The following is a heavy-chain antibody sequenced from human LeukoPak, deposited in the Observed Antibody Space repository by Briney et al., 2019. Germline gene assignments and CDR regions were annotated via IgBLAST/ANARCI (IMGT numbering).Heavy chain of an antibody. Sequence: PGGSLRHSCAASGFTFSSYAMSWVRQAPGKGLEWVSAISGSGGSTYYAHSVKGRFTISRDNSKNTLFLQMNSLTAEDTAIYSCARPRLEYCSGGSCFDAFDIWGQGTMVTVSS. V-gene: IGHV3-23*01. D-gene: IGHD2-15*01. J-gene: IGHJ3*02. CDR2: ISGSGGST. CDR1: GFTFSSYA. CDR3: ARPRLEYCSGGSCFDAFDI.